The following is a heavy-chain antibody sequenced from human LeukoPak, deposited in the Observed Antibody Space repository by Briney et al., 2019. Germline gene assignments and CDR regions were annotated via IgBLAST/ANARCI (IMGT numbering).Heavy chain of an antibody. CDR3: ARGYSSSWYFNWFDP. V-gene: IGHV4-34*01. D-gene: IGHD6-13*01. CDR1: GGSFSGYY. CDR2: INHSGST. J-gene: IGHJ5*02. Sequence: PSETLSLTCAVYGGSFSGYYWSWIRQPPGKGLEWIGEINHSGSTNYNPSLKSRVTISVDTSKNQFSLKLSSVTAADTVVYYCARGYSSSWYFNWFDPWGQGTLVTVSS.